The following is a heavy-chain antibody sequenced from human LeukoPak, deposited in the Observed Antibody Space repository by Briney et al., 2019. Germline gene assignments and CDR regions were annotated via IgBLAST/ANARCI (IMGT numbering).Heavy chain of an antibody. D-gene: IGHD3-22*01. CDR1: GYTFTGYY. CDR3: ARDTKWEYYDSSGYYYYYYMDV. Sequence: ASVKVSCKASGYTFTGYYMHWVRQATGQGLEWMGWMNPNSGNTGYAQKFQGRVTMTRNTSISTAYMELSSLRSEDTAVYYCARDTKWEYYDSSGYYYYYYMDVWGKGTTVTISS. V-gene: IGHV1-8*02. CDR2: MNPNSGNT. J-gene: IGHJ6*03.